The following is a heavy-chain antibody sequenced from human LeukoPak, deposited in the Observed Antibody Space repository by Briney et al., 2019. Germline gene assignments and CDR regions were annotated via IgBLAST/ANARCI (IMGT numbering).Heavy chain of an antibody. CDR1: GDSVSISSAA. CDR2: TYYRSKWGS. J-gene: IGHJ6*03. Sequence: SQTLSLTFAISGDSVSISSAAWHWIRHSPSGGLEWLGRTYYRSKWGSNYAVSVKSRLTIHPDTSKNQFSLQLNSVTPEDTGVYYCAREGGVYYYIDVWGRGTTVTVSS. D-gene: IGHD2-8*01. CDR3: AREGGVYYYIDV. V-gene: IGHV6-1*01.